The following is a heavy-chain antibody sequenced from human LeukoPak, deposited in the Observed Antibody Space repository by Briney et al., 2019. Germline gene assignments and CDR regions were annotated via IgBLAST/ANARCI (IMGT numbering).Heavy chain of an antibody. D-gene: IGHD1-26*01. CDR1: GGSISGYY. CDR3: ARVFSRTGYYDAFDI. J-gene: IGHJ3*02. Sequence: PSETLSLTCTVSGGSISGYYWSWIRQPPGKGLEWIGEINHSGSTNYNPSLKSRVTISVDTSKNQFSLKLSSVTAADTAVYYCARVFSRTGYYDAFDIWGQGTMVTVSS. CDR2: INHSGST. V-gene: IGHV4-34*01.